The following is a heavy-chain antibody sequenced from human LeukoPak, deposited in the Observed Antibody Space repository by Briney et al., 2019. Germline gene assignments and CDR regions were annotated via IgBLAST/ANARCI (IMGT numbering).Heavy chain of an antibody. CDR1: GITFSSYA. J-gene: IGHJ4*02. CDR3: AKVTGGDMITYGGLDY. CDR2: ISGNGDIT. D-gene: IGHD3-16*01. V-gene: IGHV3-23*01. Sequence: GGSLRLSCAASGITFSSYAMSWVRQAPGKGLEWVSAISGNGDITYYTDSVKGRFTISRDNSKNTLFLQMNSLRAEDTAVHYCAKVTGGDMITYGGLDYWGQGTLVTVSS.